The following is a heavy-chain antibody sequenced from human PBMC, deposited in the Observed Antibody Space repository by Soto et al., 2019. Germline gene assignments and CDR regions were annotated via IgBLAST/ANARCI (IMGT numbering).Heavy chain of an antibody. J-gene: IGHJ5*02. CDR2: ISWNSGSI. V-gene: IGHV3-9*01. CDR1: GFACSSYA. D-gene: IGHD2-15*01. Sequence: LRLCWARSGFACSSYARQWDRQAPGKGLEWVSGISWNSGSIGYADSVKGRFTISRDNAKNSLYLQMNSLRAEDTALYYCAKVYSPFLVSNWFDPWGQGTLVTVSS. CDR3: AKVYSPFLVSNWFDP.